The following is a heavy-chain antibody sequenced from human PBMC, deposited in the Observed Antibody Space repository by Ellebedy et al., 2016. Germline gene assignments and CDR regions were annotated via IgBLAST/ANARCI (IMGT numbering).Heavy chain of an antibody. D-gene: IGHD1-26*01. J-gene: IGHJ6*03. Sequence: SETLSLTCAVYGGSFTGYYWSWIRQLPGKGLEWIGEIHHSGSTNYNPSLKSRVTISVDTSKNQFSLKLSHVTAADTAVYYCARGPGGSFPRIYYYYMDVWGKGTTVTVSS. CDR3: ARGPGGSFPRIYYYYMDV. V-gene: IGHV4-34*01. CDR1: GGSFTGYY. CDR2: IHHSGST.